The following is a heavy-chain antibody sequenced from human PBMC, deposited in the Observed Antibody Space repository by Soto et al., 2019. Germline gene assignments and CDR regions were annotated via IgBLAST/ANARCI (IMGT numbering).Heavy chain of an antibody. J-gene: IGHJ3*01. Sequence: PGGSLRLSCAASGFSFNVYYMTWIRQAPGSGLEWVASISILGDSTYYADSVKGRFTISRDNVKNSLDLQMDTLRAEDTAVYYCARDRAGTRTFPHNTFNRWGQGTTVTVAS. CDR3: ARDRAGTRTFPHNTFNR. CDR2: ISILGDST. V-gene: IGHV3-11*01. D-gene: IGHD6-19*01. CDR1: GFSFNVYY.